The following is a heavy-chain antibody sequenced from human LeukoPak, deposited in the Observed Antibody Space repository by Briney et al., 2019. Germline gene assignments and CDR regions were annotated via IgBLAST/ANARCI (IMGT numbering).Heavy chain of an antibody. CDR2: VYITGVT. J-gene: IGHJ5*02. CDR3: AREFLASRRNWVDP. V-gene: IGHV4-61*02. D-gene: IGHD6-6*01. CDR1: GDSISHGTHY. Sequence: NPSETLSLTCSVSGDSISHGTHYWSWIRQSAGQGLEWIGRVYITGVTNYNPSLKTRVTISVDPSLNQFSLYLTSVTPADTAVYYCAREFLASRRNWVDPWGQGTLVTVSS.